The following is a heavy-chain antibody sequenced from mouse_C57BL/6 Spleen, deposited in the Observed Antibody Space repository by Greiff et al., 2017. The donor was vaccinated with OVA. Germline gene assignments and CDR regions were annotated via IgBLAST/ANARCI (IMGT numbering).Heavy chain of an antibody. D-gene: IGHD2-4*01. CDR2: IGPNSGGS. V-gene: IGHV1-72*01. J-gene: IGHJ1*03. CDR3: ARDYGGYFDV. Sequence: QVQLQQPGAELVQPGASVKLSCNASGYTFTSYWMHWVQQSPGRGLEWIGRIGPNSGGSTSNEKFKSKATLTVAKPSSAAYMQRSSLTSEDSAVYYCARDYGGYFDVWGTGTTVTVSS. CDR1: GYTFTSYW.